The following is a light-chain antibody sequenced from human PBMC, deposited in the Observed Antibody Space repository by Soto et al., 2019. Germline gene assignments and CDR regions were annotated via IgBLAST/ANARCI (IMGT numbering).Light chain of an antibody. CDR3: QQYYSIHVA. V-gene: IGKV1-5*01. CDR1: QPISNW. Sequence: DIQMTQSPSTLSASVGDRVIITCRASQPISNWLDWYQHKPGRAPQLLIYDASTTLSGVPSRFRGSGSGSAFTLTITGRQPDDLATYYCQQYYSIHVAFGQGTKVEIK. J-gene: IGKJ1*01. CDR2: DAS.